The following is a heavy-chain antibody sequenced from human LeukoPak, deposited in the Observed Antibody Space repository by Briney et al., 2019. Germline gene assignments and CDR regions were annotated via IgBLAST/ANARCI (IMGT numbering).Heavy chain of an antibody. Sequence: GGSLRLSCAASGFTFSSYAMSWVRQAPGKGLEWVSAISGSGGSTYYADSVKGRFTISRDNSKNTLYVQMNSLRAEDTAVYYCAKPPSGSYLGYFDYWGQGTLVTVSS. CDR3: AKPPSGSYLGYFDY. CDR2: ISGSGGST. J-gene: IGHJ4*02. D-gene: IGHD1-26*01. CDR1: GFTFSSYA. V-gene: IGHV3-23*01.